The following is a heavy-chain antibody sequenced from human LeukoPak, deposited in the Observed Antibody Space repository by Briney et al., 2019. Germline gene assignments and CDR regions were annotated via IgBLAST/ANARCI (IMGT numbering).Heavy chain of an antibody. CDR3: AKAATTVTPWWFDP. Sequence: GGSLRLSCAASGFTFSSYAMHWVRQAPGKGLEWVAVISYDGSNKYYADSVKGRFTISRDNSKNTLYLQMNSLRAEDTAVYYCAKAATTVTPWWFDPWGQGTLVTVSS. CDR1: GFTFSSYA. J-gene: IGHJ5*02. CDR2: ISYDGSNK. V-gene: IGHV3-30-3*01. D-gene: IGHD4-11*01.